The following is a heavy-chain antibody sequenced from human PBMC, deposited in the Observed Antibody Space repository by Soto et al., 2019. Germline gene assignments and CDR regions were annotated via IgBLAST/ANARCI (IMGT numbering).Heavy chain of an antibody. V-gene: IGHV4-30-2*01. J-gene: IGHJ5*02. CDR2: IYHSGST. D-gene: IGHD3-10*01. Sequence: PSLPLSLPWAVAGGYSRGGGDSSSWIRQRPGKGLEWIGYIYHSGSTYYNPSLKSRVTISVDRSKNQFSLKLSSVTAADTAVYYCARGRGRTGNWFDPWGQGTLVTVSS. CDR1: GGYSRGGGDS. CDR3: ARGRGRTGNWFDP.